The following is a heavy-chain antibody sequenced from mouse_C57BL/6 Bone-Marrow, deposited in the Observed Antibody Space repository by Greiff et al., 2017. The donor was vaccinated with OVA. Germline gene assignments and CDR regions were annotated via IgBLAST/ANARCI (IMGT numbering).Heavy chain of an antibody. D-gene: IGHD1-1*01. CDR1: GYSITSGYY. J-gene: IGHJ2*01. CDR3: ARGAVYYYGSSYVPFFDY. CDR2: ISYDGSN. V-gene: IGHV3-6*01. Sequence: DVKLVESGPGLVKPSQSLSLTCSVTGYSITSGYYWNWIRQFPGNKLEWMGYISYDGSNNYNPSLKNRFSITRDTSKNQFFLKLNSVTTEDTATYYCARGAVYYYGSSYVPFFDYWGQGTTLTVSS.